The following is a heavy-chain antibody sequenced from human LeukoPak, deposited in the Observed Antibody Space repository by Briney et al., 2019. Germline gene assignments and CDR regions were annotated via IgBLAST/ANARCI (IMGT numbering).Heavy chain of an antibody. CDR2: INTNTGNP. V-gene: IGHV7-4-1*02. J-gene: IGHJ6*03. CDR3: ARPRGDYDFWSGTKQVYYMDV. CDR1: GYTFTSYA. Sequence: ASVKVSCKASGYTFTSYAMNWVRQAPGQGLEWMGWINTNTGNPTYAQGFTGRFVFSLDTSVSTAYLQISSLKAEDTAVYYCARPRGDYDFWSGTKQVYYMDVWGKGTTVTVSS. D-gene: IGHD3-3*01.